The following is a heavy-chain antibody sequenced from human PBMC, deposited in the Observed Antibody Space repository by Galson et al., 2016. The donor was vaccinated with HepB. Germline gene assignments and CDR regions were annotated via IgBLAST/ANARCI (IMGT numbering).Heavy chain of an antibody. CDR1: CASLRSFY. V-gene: IGHV4-59*01. J-gene: IGHJ2*01. CDR2: ISNTGST. D-gene: IGHD3-10*01. CDR3: ATHWLARGSWYFDL. Sequence: ETLSLTCTVSCASLRSFYCSWIRQPPGKGLEWVAYISNTGSTNYNPYLKSRVTFSVDTSKNQFSLTLSSVTAADTAVYYCATHWLARGSWYFDLWGRGTLVTVSS.